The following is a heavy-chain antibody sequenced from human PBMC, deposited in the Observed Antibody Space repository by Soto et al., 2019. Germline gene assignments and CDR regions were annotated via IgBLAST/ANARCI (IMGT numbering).Heavy chain of an antibody. CDR2: IWYDGSNK. CDR3: ARDTGITGTIDY. CDR1: GCAFSTYG. J-gene: IGHJ4*02. D-gene: IGHD1-7*01. Sequence: GVARRLSWAASGCAFSTYGMHWFRQPPGKGLEWVAVIWYDGSNKYYADSVKGRFTISRDNSKNTLYLQMNSLRAEDTAVYYCARDTGITGTIDYWGQGT. V-gene: IGHV3-33*01.